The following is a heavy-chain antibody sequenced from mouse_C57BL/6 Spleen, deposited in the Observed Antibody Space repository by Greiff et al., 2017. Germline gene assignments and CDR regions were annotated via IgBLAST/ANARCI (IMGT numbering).Heavy chain of an antibody. CDR2: IYPGDGDT. CDR3: ARSNYYDGGYYFDY. CDR1: GYAFSSSW. D-gene: IGHD1-1*01. V-gene: IGHV1-82*01. Sequence: QVQLQQSGPELVKPGASVKISCKASGYAFSSSWMNGVKQRPGKGLEWIGRIYPGDGDTNYNGKFKGKATLTAAKSSRTAYMQLSSLTAEDSAVYFCARSNYYDGGYYFDYWGQGATLTFSS. J-gene: IGHJ2*01.